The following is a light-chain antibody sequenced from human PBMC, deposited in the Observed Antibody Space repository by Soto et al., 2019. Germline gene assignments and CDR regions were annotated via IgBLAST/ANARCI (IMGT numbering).Light chain of an antibody. J-gene: IGLJ3*02. Sequence: QSVLTQPPSASGTPGQRVTISCSGSSSNIGSNTVNWYQQLPGTAPKLLIYSNNQRPSGVPDRFSGSMSGTSASLAISGLQSEDEAEYYCSAWDDSLNGGVFGGGTKVTVL. CDR1: SSNIGSNT. V-gene: IGLV1-44*01. CDR2: SNN. CDR3: SAWDDSLNGGV.